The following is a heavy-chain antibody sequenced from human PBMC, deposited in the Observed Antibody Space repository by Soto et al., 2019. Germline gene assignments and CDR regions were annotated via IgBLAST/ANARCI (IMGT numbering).Heavy chain of an antibody. CDR2: IYPGDSDT. J-gene: IGHJ3*02. Sequence: LGESLKISCKGSGYSFTSCWIAWVRQMPGKGLEWMGIIYPGDSDTRYSPSFQGQVTISADKSISTAYLQWSSLKASDTAMYYCARHEKRLEYYGGFHIWGEGTMVTVSS. CDR1: GYSFTSCW. V-gene: IGHV5-51*01. D-gene: IGHD3-3*01. CDR3: ARHEKRLEYYGGFHI.